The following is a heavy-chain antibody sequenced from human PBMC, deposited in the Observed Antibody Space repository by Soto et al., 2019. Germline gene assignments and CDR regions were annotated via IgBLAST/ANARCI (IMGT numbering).Heavy chain of an antibody. CDR1: GFNFSIFG. CDR2: IRPYMGNA. J-gene: IGHJ6*02. CDR3: GREGERELVVPALSYFGLDV. Sequence: QVQLVQSGAEVKEPGASVRVSCMSSGFNFSIFGISWLRQAPGQGLEWMGWIRPYMGNAKYAEDFQGRVTMTTETSTTTAYMELRSLRSDETASYYCGREGERELVVPALSYFGLDVWGQGTSVTVSS. D-gene: IGHD1-26*01. V-gene: IGHV1-18*01.